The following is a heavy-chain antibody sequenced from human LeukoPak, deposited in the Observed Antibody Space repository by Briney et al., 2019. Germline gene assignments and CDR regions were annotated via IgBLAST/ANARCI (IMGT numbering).Heavy chain of an antibody. CDR3: ARAEDSSGWSDY. J-gene: IGHJ4*02. CDR2: ISSSSSYI. Sequence: PGGSLRLSCAASGFIVSANYMNWVRQAPGKGLEWVSSISSSSSYIYYADSVKGRFTISRDNAKNPLYLQMNSLRAEDTAVYYCARAEDSSGWSDYWGQGTLVTVPS. V-gene: IGHV3-21*01. D-gene: IGHD6-19*01. CDR1: GFIVSANY.